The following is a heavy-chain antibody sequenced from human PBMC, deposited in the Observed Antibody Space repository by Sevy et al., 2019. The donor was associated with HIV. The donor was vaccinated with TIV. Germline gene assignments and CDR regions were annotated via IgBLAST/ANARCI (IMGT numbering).Heavy chain of an antibody. J-gene: IGHJ6*02. V-gene: IGHV3-30*18. Sequence: GGSLRLSCAASGFTFSSNGMHWVLQAPGKGLEWVAVISYDGSNKYYADSVKGRFTISRDNSKNTLYLQMNSLRAEYTAVYYCAKVGGDIVAGDYYYGMDVWGQGTTVTVSS. CDR2: ISYDGSNK. CDR3: AKVGGDIVAGDYYYGMDV. CDR1: GFTFSSNG. D-gene: IGHD2-15*01.